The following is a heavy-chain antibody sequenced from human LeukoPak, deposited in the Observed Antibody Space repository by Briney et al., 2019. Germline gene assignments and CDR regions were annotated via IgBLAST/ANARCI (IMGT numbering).Heavy chain of an antibody. Sequence: ASVKVSCKASGGTFSSYAISWVRQAPGQGLEWMGRIIPIFGTANYAQKFQGRVTITTDESTSTAYMELSSLRSEDTAVYYCARDIVVGASGHSWFDPWGQGTLVTVSS. CDR2: IIPIFGTA. CDR1: GGTFSSYA. J-gene: IGHJ5*02. CDR3: ARDIVVGASGHSWFDP. V-gene: IGHV1-69*05. D-gene: IGHD1-26*01.